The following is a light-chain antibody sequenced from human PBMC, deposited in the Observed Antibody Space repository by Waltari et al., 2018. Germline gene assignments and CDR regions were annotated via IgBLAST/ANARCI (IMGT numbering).Light chain of an antibody. CDR2: DVN. Sequence: QSALTQPASVSGSPGQSITIPCTGTSSDIGGYNYVPWYQQHPGKAHKLMIYDVNKRPSEVSNRFSGSKSGNTASLTISGLQAGDEADYYCCSYAGTNTVVFGGGTKLTVL. V-gene: IGLV2-23*02. CDR1: SSDIGGYNY. J-gene: IGLJ2*01. CDR3: CSYAGTNTVV.